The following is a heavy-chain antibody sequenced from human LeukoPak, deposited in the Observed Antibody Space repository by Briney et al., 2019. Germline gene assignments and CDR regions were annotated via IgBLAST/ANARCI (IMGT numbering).Heavy chain of an antibody. J-gene: IGHJ6*02. Sequence: GGSLRLSCAASGFTFSHFWMSWVRQAPGKGLEWVAYIKKTGSETYYVDSVKGRFTITRGNTRNSLFLQMYSLRAEDTAVYFCARGGGLDVWGQGATVTVSS. CDR3: ARGGGLDV. V-gene: IGHV3-7*04. CDR1: GFTFSHFW. CDR2: IKKTGSET.